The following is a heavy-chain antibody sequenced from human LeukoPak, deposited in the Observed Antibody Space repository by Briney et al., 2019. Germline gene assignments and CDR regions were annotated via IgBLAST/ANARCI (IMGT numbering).Heavy chain of an antibody. J-gene: IGHJ4*02. CDR2: INHSGST. CDR1: GGSFSGYY. CDR3: ASRVPGGYSYGSNDY. D-gene: IGHD5-18*01. Sequence: SETLSLTCAVYGGSFSGYYWSWIRQPPGKGLEWIGEINHSGSTNYNPSLKSRVTISVDTSKNQFSLKLSSVTAADTAVYYRASRVPGGYSYGSNDYWGQGTLVTVSS. V-gene: IGHV4-34*01.